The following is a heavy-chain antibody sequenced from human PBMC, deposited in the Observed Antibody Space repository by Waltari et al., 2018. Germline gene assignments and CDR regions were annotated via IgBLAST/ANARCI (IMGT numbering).Heavy chain of an antibody. CDR3: ARDISTGQYNFGY. D-gene: IGHD3-9*01. CDR1: GFMFSNYD. Sequence: EVKLVESGGGLVQPRGSLRVSCEVSGFMFSNYDMSWVGQAPGKGPEWVSSLSGSGYGTHYADSVKGRFTISRDNSKNTLYLQMNSLRAEDTAVYYCARDISTGQYNFGYWGQGTLVTVSS. CDR2: LSGSGYGT. V-gene: IGHV3-23*04. J-gene: IGHJ4*02.